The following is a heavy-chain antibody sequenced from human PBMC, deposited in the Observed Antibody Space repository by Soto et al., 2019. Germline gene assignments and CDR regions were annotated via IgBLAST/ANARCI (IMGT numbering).Heavy chain of an antibody. CDR2: IYYSGST. D-gene: IGHD2-15*01. CDR1: GDSISSGGYY. Sequence: QVQLQESGPGLVKPSQTLSLTCTVSGDSISSGGYYWSWLRQHPGKGLEWIGYIYYSGSTYYNPSLKSRVIISVDTSKNQFSLKLSSVPAADTAVYYCARGSTVAAILFDSWGPGTLVTVSS. J-gene: IGHJ4*02. CDR3: ARGSTVAAILFDS. V-gene: IGHV4-31*03.